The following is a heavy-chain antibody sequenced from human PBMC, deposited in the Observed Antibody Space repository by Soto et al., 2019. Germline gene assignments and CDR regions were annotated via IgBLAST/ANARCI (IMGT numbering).Heavy chain of an antibody. V-gene: IGHV1-2*04. D-gene: IGHD4-17*01. Sequence: ASVKAYCRASGYTFTGYYMHWARQAPGQELEWMGWINPNSGGTNYAQKFQGWVTMTRDTSISTAYMELSRLRSDDTAVYYCARETYGDYVGYFDPWGQGIQVTVSS. CDR3: ARETYGDYVGYFDP. CDR2: INPNSGGT. J-gene: IGHJ5*02. CDR1: GYTFTGYY.